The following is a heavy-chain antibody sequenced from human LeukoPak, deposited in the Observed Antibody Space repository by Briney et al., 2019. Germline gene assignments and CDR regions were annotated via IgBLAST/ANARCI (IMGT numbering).Heavy chain of an antibody. CDR1: GGTFSSYA. D-gene: IGHD2-15*01. V-gene: IGHV1-69*06. CDR3: ATGVKLNCSGGSCPNWFDP. CDR2: IIPIFGTA. Sequence: GASVKVSCKASGGTFSSYAISWVRQAPGQGLEWMGGIIPIFGTANYAQKFQGRVTITADKSTSTAYMELSSLRFEDTAVYYCATGVKLNCSGGSCPNWFDPWGQGTLVTVSS. J-gene: IGHJ5*02.